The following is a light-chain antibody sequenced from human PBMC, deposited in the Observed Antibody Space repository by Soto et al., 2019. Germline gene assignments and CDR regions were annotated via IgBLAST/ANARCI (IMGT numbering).Light chain of an antibody. J-gene: IGLJ2*01. CDR2: DVS. CDR1: SSDVGGFDY. Sequence: QSALTQPASVSGSPGQSITISCTGSSSDVGGFDYVSWYQQHPGKAPKLMIYDVSNRPSGVSNRFSGFKSGNTASLTISGLQAEDEADYYCSSYTSISTLGGVFGGGTKVTVL. CDR3: SSYTSISTLGGV. V-gene: IGLV2-14*03.